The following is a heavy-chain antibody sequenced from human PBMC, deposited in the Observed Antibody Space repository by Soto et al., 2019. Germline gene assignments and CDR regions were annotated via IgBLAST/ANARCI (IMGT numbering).Heavy chain of an antibody. CDR1: GYTFTSYD. D-gene: IGHD3-3*01. V-gene: IGHV1-8*01. CDR3: ARAWEWLPTMWRGGMDV. Sequence: QVQLVQSGAEVKKPGASVKVSCKASGYTFTSYDINWVRQATGQGLEWMGWMNPNSGTTGYAQKFQGRVTMTRNTSLGTAYMELSSLRSEDTAVYYGARAWEWLPTMWRGGMDVWGQGTTVTVSS. CDR2: MNPNSGTT. J-gene: IGHJ6*02.